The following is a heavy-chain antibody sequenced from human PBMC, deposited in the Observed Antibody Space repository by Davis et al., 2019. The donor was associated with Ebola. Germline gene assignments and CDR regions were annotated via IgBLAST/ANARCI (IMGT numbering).Heavy chain of an antibody. V-gene: IGHV1-3*01. D-gene: IGHD6-19*01. CDR2: INAGNGNT. CDR3: ARDTTYSSGSDI. CDR1: GYTFTNYA. Sequence: AASVKVSCKTSGYTFTNYAIHWVRQAPGQRLEWMGWINAGNGNTQYSQKFQGRVTITRDTSASTAYMELSSLRSEDTAVYYCARDTTYSSGSDIWGQGTMVTVSS. J-gene: IGHJ3*02.